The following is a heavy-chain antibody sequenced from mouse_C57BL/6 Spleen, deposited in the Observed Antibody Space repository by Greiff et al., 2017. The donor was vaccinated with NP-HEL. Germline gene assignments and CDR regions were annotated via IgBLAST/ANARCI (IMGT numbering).Heavy chain of an antibody. V-gene: IGHV5-9*01. CDR3: ARDEDYAMDY. Sequence: EVQLQESGGGLVKPGGSLKLSCAASGFTFSSYTMSWVRQTPEKRLEWVATISGGGGNTYYPDSVKGRFTISRDNAKNTLYLQMSSLRSEDTALYYCARDEDYAMDYWGQGTSVTVSS. CDR2: ISGGGGNT. CDR1: GFTFSSYT. J-gene: IGHJ4*01.